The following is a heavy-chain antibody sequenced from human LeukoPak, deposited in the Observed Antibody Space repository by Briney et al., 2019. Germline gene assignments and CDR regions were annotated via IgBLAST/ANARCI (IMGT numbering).Heavy chain of an antibody. CDR2: INPSGGST. D-gene: IGHD5-24*01. Sequence: ASVKVSCKASGYTFTSYDINWVRQATGQGLEWMGIINPSGGSTSYAQKFQGRVTMTRDTSTSTVYMELSSLRSEDAAVYYCARAQGYGYNGPWAFDIWGQGTMVTVSS. J-gene: IGHJ3*02. V-gene: IGHV1-46*01. CDR3: ARAQGYGYNGPWAFDI. CDR1: GYTFTSYD.